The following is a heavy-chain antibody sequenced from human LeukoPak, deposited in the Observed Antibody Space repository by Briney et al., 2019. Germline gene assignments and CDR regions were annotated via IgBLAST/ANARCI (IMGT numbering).Heavy chain of an antibody. CDR2: ISYDESNT. CDR3: ARDGDGDYVFSYYFDY. J-gene: IGHJ4*02. V-gene: IGHV3-30*03. Sequence: GGSLGLSCAASGFTVSNYDMNYVMSWVRQAPGKGLEWVALISYDESNTFYADSVKGRFTISRDNSKNTLYLQMNSLRVEDTAVYYCARDGDGDYVFSYYFDYWGQGTLVTVSS. CDR1: GFTVSNYD. D-gene: IGHD4-17*01.